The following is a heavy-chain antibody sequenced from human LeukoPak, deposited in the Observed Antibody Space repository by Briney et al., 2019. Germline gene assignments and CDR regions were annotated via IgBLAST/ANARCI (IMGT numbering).Heavy chain of an antibody. J-gene: IGHJ4*02. CDR3: ARQRRGYSYGTLDY. V-gene: IGHV3-30*11. CDR2: ISSDGTDE. CDR1: GFTFNRYA. D-gene: IGHD5-18*01. Sequence: GGSLRLSCATSGFTFNRYAMNWVRQAPGKGLEWVAVISSDGTDEFYADSVRGRFTISRDNSRNTPYLQMRSLRREDTAVYYCARQRRGYSYGTLDYWGQGTLIAVSS.